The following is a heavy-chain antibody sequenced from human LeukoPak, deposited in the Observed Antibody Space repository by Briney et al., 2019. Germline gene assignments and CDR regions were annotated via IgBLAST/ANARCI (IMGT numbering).Heavy chain of an antibody. CDR3: ARDWELGNFDY. Sequence: GGSLRLSCAASGFTVSSNYMSWVRQAPGKGLEWVSVIYSGGSTYYADSVKGRFTISRDNSKNTLYLQMNSLRAEDTAVYYCARDWELGNFDYWGQGTLVTVSS. J-gene: IGHJ4*02. CDR2: IYSGGST. CDR1: GFTVSSNY. D-gene: IGHD1-26*01. V-gene: IGHV3-53*01.